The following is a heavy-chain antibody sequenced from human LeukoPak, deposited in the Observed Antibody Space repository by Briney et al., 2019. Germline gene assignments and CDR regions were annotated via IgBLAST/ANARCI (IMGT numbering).Heavy chain of an antibody. D-gene: IGHD1-26*01. V-gene: IGHV1-69*05. J-gene: IGHJ4*02. CDR3: ALSVLVGATSLDY. CDR1: GGTFISYA. Sequence: SVKVSCKASGGTFISYAISWVRQAPGQGLEWMGRIIPIFGTANYAQKFQGRVTITTDESTSTAYMELSSLRSEDTAVYYCALSVLVGATSLDYWGQGTLVTVSS. CDR2: IIPIFGTA.